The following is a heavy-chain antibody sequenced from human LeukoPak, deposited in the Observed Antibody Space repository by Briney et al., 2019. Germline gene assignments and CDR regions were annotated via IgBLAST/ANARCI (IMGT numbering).Heavy chain of an antibody. CDR3: AKDQGLWSFHY. Sequence: GGSLRLSCAASGFTFSSYAMSWVRQAPGKGLEWVSAISGSGGSTYYADSVKGRFSISRDNSKDTLYLQMNSLRAEDTAVYYCAKDQGLWSFHYWGQGTLVTVSS. J-gene: IGHJ4*02. D-gene: IGHD5-18*01. CDR2: ISGSGGST. CDR1: GFTFSSYA. V-gene: IGHV3-23*01.